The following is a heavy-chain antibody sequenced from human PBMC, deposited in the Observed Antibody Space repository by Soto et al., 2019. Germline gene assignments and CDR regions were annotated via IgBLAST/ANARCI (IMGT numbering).Heavy chain of an antibody. CDR2: IYYSGST. CDR1: SGSISITSTSNY. Sequence: SETLSLTCTVSSGSISITSTSNYWAWIRQPPGKGLEWIGSIYYSGSTYHNPSLKSRVTISVDTSKNQFSLKVGSVTAADTAVYYCASSSLYGMDVWGQGTTVTVSS. V-gene: IGHV4-39*01. CDR3: ASSSLYGMDV. J-gene: IGHJ6*02.